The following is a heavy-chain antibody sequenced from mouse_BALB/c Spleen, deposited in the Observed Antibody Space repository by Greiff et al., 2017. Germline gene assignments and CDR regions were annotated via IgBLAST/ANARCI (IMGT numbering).Heavy chain of an antibody. J-gene: IGHJ4*01. Sequence: EVKLVESGPGLVKPSQSLSLTCTVTGYSITSDYAWNWIRQFPGNKLEWMGYISYSGSTSYNPSLKSRISITRDTSKNQFFLQLNSVTTEDTATYYCAGGGNYDYAMDYWGQGTSVTVSS. D-gene: IGHD2-1*01. CDR3: AGGGNYDYAMDY. V-gene: IGHV3-2*02. CDR1: GYSITSDYA. CDR2: ISYSGST.